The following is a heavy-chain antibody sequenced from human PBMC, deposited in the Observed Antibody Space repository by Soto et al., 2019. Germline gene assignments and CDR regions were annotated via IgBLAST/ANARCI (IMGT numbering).Heavy chain of an antibody. Sequence: PSETLSLSCTVSGCSISSSNYYWGWIRQPPGKGLEYIGSIYYSGSTYYNPSLKSRVTMSVDSSKNQFSLTLTSVTAADTAVYYCARESPGLVPPNWYDPWGQGTLVTVSS. D-gene: IGHD4-17*01. J-gene: IGHJ5*02. V-gene: IGHV4-39*07. CDR1: GCSISSSNYY. CDR2: IYYSGST. CDR3: ARESPGLVPPNWYDP.